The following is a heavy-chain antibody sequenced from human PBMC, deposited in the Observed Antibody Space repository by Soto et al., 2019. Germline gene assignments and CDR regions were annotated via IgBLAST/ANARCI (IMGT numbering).Heavy chain of an antibody. J-gene: IGHJ4*02. CDR1: GGSISSRSYY. D-gene: IGHD1-26*01. CDR3: ARHGSGGGYSDY. CDR2: IYYSGST. Sequence: QLQLQESGPGLVKPSETLSLTCTVSGGSISSRSYYWGWIRQPPGKGLDWIGSIYYSGSTYYNPSLKSLVTLSVDTSKNQFSLKLSSVTAADTAVYYCARHGSGGGYSDYWGQGTLVTVSS. V-gene: IGHV4-39*01.